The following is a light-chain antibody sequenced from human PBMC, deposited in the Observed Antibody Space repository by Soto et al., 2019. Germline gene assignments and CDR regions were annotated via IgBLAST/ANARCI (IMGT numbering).Light chain of an antibody. CDR3: QQYGSSFRYT. J-gene: IGKJ2*01. V-gene: IGKV3-20*01. CDR1: QSVSSSY. CDR2: SAS. Sequence: EIVLTQSPGTLSLSPGERATLSCRASQSVSSSYLAWYQQKPGQAPSLLIYSASSRATGVPDRFIGSGFGTDFTLTISRLETEDFAVYYCQQYGSSFRYTFGQGTKLEIK.